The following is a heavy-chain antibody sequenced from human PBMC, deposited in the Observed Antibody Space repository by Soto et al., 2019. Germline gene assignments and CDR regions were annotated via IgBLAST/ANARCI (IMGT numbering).Heavy chain of an antibody. CDR3: PSDGGYGYSNYRPDCFDP. CDR1: GFTFSSYG. CDR2: IWYDGSNK. J-gene: IGHJ5*02. V-gene: IGHV3-33*01. Sequence: VGSLRLSCPASGFTFSSYGMHWVRQAPGKGVEGVAVIWYDGSNKYYADSVKGRFTISRDNSKNTLCLQMNSLRAEDTAVYYWPSDGGYGYSNYRPDCFDPWGQGTLVTVSS. D-gene: IGHD4-4*01.